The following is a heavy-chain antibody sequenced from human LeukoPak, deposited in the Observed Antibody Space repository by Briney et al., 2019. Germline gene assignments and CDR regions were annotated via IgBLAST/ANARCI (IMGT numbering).Heavy chain of an antibody. J-gene: IGHJ4*02. CDR3: ARAPYYDILTGYYNSFEY. CDR1: GFTFSSYW. Sequence: PGGSLRLSCAASGFTFSSYWMHWVRQGPGEGLVWVSRINSDGSSTSYADSVKGRFTISRDNAKNTLYLQMNSLRAEDTAVYYCARAPYYDILTGYYNSFEYWGQGTLVTVSS. D-gene: IGHD3-9*01. CDR2: INSDGSST. V-gene: IGHV3-74*01.